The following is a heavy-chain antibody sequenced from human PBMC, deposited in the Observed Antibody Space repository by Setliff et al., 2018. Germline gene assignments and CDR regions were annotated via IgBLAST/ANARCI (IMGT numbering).Heavy chain of an antibody. Sequence: PSETLSLTCTVSGGSVSPYFWSWIRQPPGKGLQWIGYIYHNGNTNFNPSLKSRVNMSIDTSKNQFALNLKSVTAADTAVYYCARDPGFRSGTWSLDLWGQGTQVTVSS. D-gene: IGHD3-10*01. V-gene: IGHV4-59*02. CDR3: ARDPGFRSGTWSLDL. CDR2: IYHNGNT. J-gene: IGHJ5*02. CDR1: GGSVSPYF.